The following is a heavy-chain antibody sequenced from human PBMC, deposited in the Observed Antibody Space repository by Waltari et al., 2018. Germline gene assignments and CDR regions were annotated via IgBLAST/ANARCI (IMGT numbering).Heavy chain of an antibody. CDR2: SKRDGSST. Sequence: EVQLVESGGGLVQPGGSLRLSCAASGFTFSDYWMYWVRQAPGRGLVGVSRSKRDGSSTDYADSVKGRFTIARDNAKNTLYLQMNGLRAEDTAVYYCARSQSMDVWGRGSTVIVSS. J-gene: IGHJ6*03. CDR1: GFTFSDYW. CDR3: ARSQSMDV. V-gene: IGHV3-74*01.